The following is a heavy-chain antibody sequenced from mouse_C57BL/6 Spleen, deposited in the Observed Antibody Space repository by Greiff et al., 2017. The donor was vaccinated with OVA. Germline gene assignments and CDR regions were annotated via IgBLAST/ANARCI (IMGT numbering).Heavy chain of an antibody. D-gene: IGHD2-5*01. CDR3: ARDGSNYDYFDY. Sequence: VQLQQSGGGLVKPGGSLKLSCAASGFTFSSYAMSWVRQTPEKRLEWVATISDGGSYTYYPDNVKGRFTISRDNAKNNLYLQMSHLKSEDTAMYYCARDGSNYDYFDYWGQGTTLTVSS. CDR1: GFTFSSYA. J-gene: IGHJ2*01. CDR2: ISDGGSYT. V-gene: IGHV5-4*01.